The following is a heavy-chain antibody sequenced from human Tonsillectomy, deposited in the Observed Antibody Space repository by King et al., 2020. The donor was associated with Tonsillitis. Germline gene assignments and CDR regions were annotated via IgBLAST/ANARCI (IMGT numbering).Heavy chain of an antibody. CDR1: GGSISSYY. V-gene: IGHV4-59*08. CDR2: IYYSGST. J-gene: IGHJ4*02. D-gene: IGHD3-16*01. Sequence: QLQESGPGLVKPSETLSLTCTVSGGSISSYYWSWIRPPPGKGLEWIGYIYYSGSTNYNPSLKSRVTISVDTSKNQFSLKRSSVTAADTAGYYFARLTTGGTDYWGQGTLVTVSS. CDR3: ARLTTGGTDY.